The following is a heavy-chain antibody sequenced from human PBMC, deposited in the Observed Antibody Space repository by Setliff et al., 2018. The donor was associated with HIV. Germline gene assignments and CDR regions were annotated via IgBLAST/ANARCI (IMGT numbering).Heavy chain of an antibody. J-gene: IGHJ4*02. CDR3: AREGSPIYYFDY. Sequence: ASVKVSCKASGYTFTNYDINWVRQAAGQGLEWMAWMNPNTGNTGYAQKFRGRVTLTRNTSISTAYLELSSLRSEDTAMYYCAREGSPIYYFDYWSQGTLVTVSS. D-gene: IGHD3-10*01. V-gene: IGHV1-8*02. CDR2: MNPNTGNT. CDR1: GYTFTNYD.